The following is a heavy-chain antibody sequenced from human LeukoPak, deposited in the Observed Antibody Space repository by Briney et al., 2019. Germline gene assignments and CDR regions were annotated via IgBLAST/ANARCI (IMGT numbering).Heavy chain of an antibody. CDR3: ARVLDIVSGYGMDV. CDR2: INAGNGNT. J-gene: IGHJ6*04. V-gene: IGHV1-3*01. Sequence: ASVKVSCKASGYTFTSYAMHWVRQAPGQRPEWMGWINAGNGNTKYSQKFQGRVTITRDTSASTAYMELSSLRSEDTAVCYCARVLDIVSGYGMDVWGKGTTVTVSS. CDR1: GYTFTSYA. D-gene: IGHD5-12*01.